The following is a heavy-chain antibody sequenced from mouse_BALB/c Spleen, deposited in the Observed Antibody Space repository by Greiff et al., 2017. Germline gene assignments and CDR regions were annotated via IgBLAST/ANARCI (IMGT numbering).Heavy chain of an antibody. D-gene: IGHD2-1*01. Sequence: VQLQQSGAELVKPGASVKLSCTASGFNIKDTYMHWVKQRPEQGLEWIGRIDPANGNTKYDPKFQGKATITADTSSNTAYLQLNSLTSEDTSVYYCARGGYGNYLDYWGQGTTLTVSS. CDR1: GFNIKDTY. J-gene: IGHJ2*01. V-gene: IGHV14-3*02. CDR3: ARGGYGNYLDY. CDR2: IDPANGNT.